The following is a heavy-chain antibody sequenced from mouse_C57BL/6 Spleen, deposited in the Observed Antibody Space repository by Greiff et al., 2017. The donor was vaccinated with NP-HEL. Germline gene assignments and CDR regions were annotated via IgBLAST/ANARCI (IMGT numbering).Heavy chain of an antibody. Sequence: QVQLQQSGAELARPGASVKLSCKASGYTFTSYGISWVKQRTGQGLEWIGEIYPRSGNTYYNEKFKGKATLTADKSSSTAYIELRSLTSEDSAVYFCARLEASYGNYDYAMDYWGQGTSVTVSS. CDR2: IYPRSGNT. D-gene: IGHD2-1*01. CDR1: GYTFTSYG. V-gene: IGHV1-81*01. CDR3: ARLEASYGNYDYAMDY. J-gene: IGHJ4*01.